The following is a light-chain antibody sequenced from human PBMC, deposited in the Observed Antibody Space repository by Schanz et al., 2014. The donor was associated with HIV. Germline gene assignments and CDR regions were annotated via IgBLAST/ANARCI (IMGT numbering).Light chain of an antibody. CDR3: QSSDSDIPAV. Sequence: NFMLTQPHSVSASPGKTITISCTRSSGPIGSRFVQWYQSRPGSAPTVVIYENDHRPSGVPDRFSGSIDISSNSASLTISGLKTEDEADYFCQSSDSDIPAVFGGGTKLTVL. CDR2: END. V-gene: IGLV6-57*03. J-gene: IGLJ2*01. CDR1: SGPIGSRF.